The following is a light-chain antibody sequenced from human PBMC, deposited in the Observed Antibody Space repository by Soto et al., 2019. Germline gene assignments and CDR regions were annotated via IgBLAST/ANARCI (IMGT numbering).Light chain of an antibody. Sequence: DIQMTQSPSTLSASVGDRVTITCRASQSISSWLAWYQQKPGKAPKILIYKASSLESGVPSRFTGSGSGTEFTLPIASLKPDDFTTYYCQQRETFGQGTKLEI. V-gene: IGKV1-5*03. J-gene: IGKJ2*01. CDR1: QSISSW. CDR3: QQRET. CDR2: KAS.